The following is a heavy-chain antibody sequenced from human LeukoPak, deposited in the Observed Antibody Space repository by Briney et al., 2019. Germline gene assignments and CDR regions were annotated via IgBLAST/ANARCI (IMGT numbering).Heavy chain of an antibody. CDR2: IRSSGSPI. CDR1: GFTFSSYS. J-gene: IGHJ4*02. CDR3: VRDPDALDF. V-gene: IGHV3-48*02. Sequence: GGSLRLSCAASGFTFSSYSMNWVRQAPGKGLEWVSYIRSSGSPIYYADSVRGRFTISRDNAKNSLYLQMNSLRDEDTAVYYCVRDPDALDFWGQGTPVTVSS.